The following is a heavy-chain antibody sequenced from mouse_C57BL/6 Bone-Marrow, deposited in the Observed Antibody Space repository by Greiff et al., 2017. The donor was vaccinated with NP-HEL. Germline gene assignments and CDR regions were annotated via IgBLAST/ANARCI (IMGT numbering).Heavy chain of an antibody. CDR1: GYSFTGYY. D-gene: IGHD1-1*01. CDR2: INPSTGGT. V-gene: IGHV1-42*01. Sequence: EVQGVESGPELVKPGASVKISCKASGYSFTGYYMNWVKQSPEKSLEWIGEINPSTGGTTYNQKFKAKATLTVDKSSSTAYMQLKSLTSEDSAVYYCARRRILLPFAYWGQGTLVTVSA. J-gene: IGHJ3*01. CDR3: ARRRILLPFAY.